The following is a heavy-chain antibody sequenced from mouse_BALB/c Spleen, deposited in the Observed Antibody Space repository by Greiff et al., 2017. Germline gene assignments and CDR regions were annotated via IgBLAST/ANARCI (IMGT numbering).Heavy chain of an antibody. CDR1: GYSITSDYA. CDR2: ISYSGST. Sequence: EVKLVESGPGLVKPSQSLSLTCTVTGYSITSDYAWNWIRQFPGNKLEWMGYISYSGSTSYNPSLKSRISITRDTSKNQFFLQLNSVTTEDTATYYCARGDYGYDFDYWGQGTTLTVSS. CDR3: ARGDYGYDFDY. V-gene: IGHV3-2*02. J-gene: IGHJ2*01. D-gene: IGHD1-2*01.